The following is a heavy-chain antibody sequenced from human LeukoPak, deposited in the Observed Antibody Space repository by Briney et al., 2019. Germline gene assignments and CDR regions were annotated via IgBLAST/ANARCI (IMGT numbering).Heavy chain of an antibody. CDR3: ARHQPGDIVVVPFDY. V-gene: IGHV4-38-2*01. D-gene: IGHD2-2*01. CDR1: GYSISSGYY. CDR2: IYHSGST. Sequence: PSETLSLACAVSGYSISSGYYWGWIRQPPGKGLEWIGSIYHSGSTYYNPSLKSRVTISVDTSKNQFSLKLSSVTAEDTAVYYCARHQPGDIVVVPFDYWGQGTLVTVSS. J-gene: IGHJ4*02.